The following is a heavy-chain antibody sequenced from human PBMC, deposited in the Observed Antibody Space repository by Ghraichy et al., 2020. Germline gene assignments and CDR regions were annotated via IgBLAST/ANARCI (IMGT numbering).Heavy chain of an antibody. CDR2: IWYDGSNK. CDR3: ARTPSYYYGMDV. CDR1: GFTFSSYG. J-gene: IGHJ6*02. V-gene: IGHV3-33*01. Sequence: GESLNISCAASGFTFSSYGMHWVRQAPGKGLEWVAVIWYDGSNKYYADSVKGRFTISRDNSKNTLYLQMNSLRAEDTAVYYCARTPSYYYGMDVRGQGTTVTVSS.